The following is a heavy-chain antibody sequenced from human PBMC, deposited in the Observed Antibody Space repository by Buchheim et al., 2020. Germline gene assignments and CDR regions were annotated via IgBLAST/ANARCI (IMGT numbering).Heavy chain of an antibody. CDR2: INPNSGGT. CDR1: GYTFTGYY. D-gene: IGHD2-2*01. J-gene: IGHJ6*02. V-gene: IGHV1-2*04. CDR3: ARGDCSSTSCYGINYYYYGMDV. Sequence: QVQLVQSGAEVKKPGASVKVSCKASGYTFTGYYMHWVRQAPGQGLEWMGWINPNSGGTNYAKKFQGWVTMTRDTSISTADMELSRLRSDDTAVYYCARGDCSSTSCYGINYYYYGMDVWGQGTT.